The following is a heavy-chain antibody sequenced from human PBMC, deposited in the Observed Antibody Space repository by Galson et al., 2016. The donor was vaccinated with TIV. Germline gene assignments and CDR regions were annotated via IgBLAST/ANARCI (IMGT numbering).Heavy chain of an antibody. Sequence: SVKVSCKASGYNFSKYDINWVRQAAGQGLEWMGWMNPNTGDTGYAERFQGRLTMTSDTSLHTAFMGLRGLRSEDAAVYFCTRVSREGGELSTDFQHWGQGTLITVS. D-gene: IGHD1-26*01. CDR3: TRVSREGGELSTDFQH. V-gene: IGHV1-8*01. CDR1: GYNFSKYD. CDR2: MNPNTGDT. J-gene: IGHJ1*01.